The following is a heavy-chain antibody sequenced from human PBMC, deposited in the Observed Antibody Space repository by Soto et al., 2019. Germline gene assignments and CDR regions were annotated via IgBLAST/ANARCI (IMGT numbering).Heavy chain of an antibody. CDR1: GFSLSTSGVG. Sequence: QITLKESGPALVKPTQTLTLTCTFSGFSLSTSGVGLGWIRQPPGKALEWLAVIFWDDDKRYSPSLKSRLTITKDTSRNQVVLTMTNMDPVDTATYYFAHRPYYGDYGGTFDYWGQGTLVTVSS. J-gene: IGHJ4*02. V-gene: IGHV2-5*02. CDR2: IFWDDDK. D-gene: IGHD4-17*01. CDR3: AHRPYYGDYGGTFDY.